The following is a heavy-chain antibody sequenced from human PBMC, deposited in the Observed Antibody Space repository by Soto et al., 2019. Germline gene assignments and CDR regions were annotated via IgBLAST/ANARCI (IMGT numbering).Heavy chain of an antibody. V-gene: IGHV1-69*01. D-gene: IGHD3-3*01. CDR1: GGTCSSYA. J-gene: IGHJ6*02. Sequence: QVKLVQSGAEVKKPGSSVKVSCKASGGTCSSYAISWVRQAPGQGLEWMGGIIPIFGTANYAQKFQGRVTITADEATRTAYMELSSMRSEDTAVYYCAGNLVVIIPLGYYGMDVWFQGTTVTVSS. CDR2: IIPIFGTA. CDR3: AGNLVVIIPLGYYGMDV.